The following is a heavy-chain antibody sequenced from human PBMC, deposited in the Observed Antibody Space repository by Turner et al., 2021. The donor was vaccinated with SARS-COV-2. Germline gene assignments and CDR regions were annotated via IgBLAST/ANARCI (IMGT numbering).Heavy chain of an antibody. V-gene: IGHV1-2*07. CDR1: GYTFTAYY. D-gene: IGHD3-16*01. CDR3: AREGGFSYDHDTFRM. Sequence: QVHLVQSGPEVTPPVASVQVSCNASGYTFTAYYIHCLRQAPGQGPEWMGCISPHSGDTNYSHKSQGRVTITRDTSINTDYMELSRLRSDDTAVYYCAREGGFSYDHDTFRMWGQGTMVTVSS. J-gene: IGHJ3*02. CDR2: ISPHSGDT.